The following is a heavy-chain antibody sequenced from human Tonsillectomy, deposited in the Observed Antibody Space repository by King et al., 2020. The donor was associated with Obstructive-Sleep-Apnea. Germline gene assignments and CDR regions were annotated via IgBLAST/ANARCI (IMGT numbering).Heavy chain of an antibody. D-gene: IGHD3-10*01. V-gene: IGHV3-48*04. CDR3: ARVEYYGSGSYYYYGMDV. J-gene: IGHJ6*02. Sequence: VQLVQSGGGLVQPGGSLRLSCAASGFTSSSYSMNWVRQAPGKGLEWVSYISSSSSTIYYAESVKGRFTISRDTAKNSLYLQMNSLRADDTAVYYCARVEYYGSGSYYYYGMDVWGQGTTVTVSS. CDR1: GFTSSSYS. CDR2: ISSSSSTI.